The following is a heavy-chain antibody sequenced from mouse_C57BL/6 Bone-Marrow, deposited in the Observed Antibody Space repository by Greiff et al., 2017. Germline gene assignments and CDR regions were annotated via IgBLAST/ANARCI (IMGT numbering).Heavy chain of an antibody. CDR2: INPSSGYT. Sequence: QVQLKESGAELARPGASVKMSCKASGYTFTSYTMHWVNQRPGQGLEWIGYINPSSGYTKYNQKFKDKATLTADKSSSTAYMQLSSLTSEDSAVYYCAREGLLHWYFDVWGTGTTVTVSS. CDR1: GYTFTSYT. J-gene: IGHJ1*03. CDR3: AREGLLHWYFDV. V-gene: IGHV1-4*01. D-gene: IGHD1-1*01.